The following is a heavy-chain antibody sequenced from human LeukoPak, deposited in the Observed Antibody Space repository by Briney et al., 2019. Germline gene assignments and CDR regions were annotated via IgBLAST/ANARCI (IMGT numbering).Heavy chain of an antibody. V-gene: IGHV3-48*03. D-gene: IGHD1-1*01. Sequence: GGSLRLSCAASGFTFSNYAMSWVRQAPGKGLEWVSYISSGGSTIYYADSVKGRFTISRDNAKNSLYLQMNSLRAEDTAVYYCARDQLSYWGQGTLVTVSS. CDR1: GFTFSNYA. J-gene: IGHJ4*02. CDR3: ARDQLSY. CDR2: ISSGGSTI.